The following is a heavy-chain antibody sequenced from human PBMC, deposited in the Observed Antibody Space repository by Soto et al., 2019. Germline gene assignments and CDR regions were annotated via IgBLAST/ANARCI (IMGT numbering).Heavy chain of an antibody. CDR1: GYSFTTYW. D-gene: IGHD2-2*01. Sequence: GESLKLSCKGSGYSFTTYWIVWVRQMPGKGLEWMGIIYPGDSDTRYSPSFQGQVTISADKSISTAYLQWSSLKASDSAMYYWARRVRYCSSTSCSSMDVWGQGTTGTVS. J-gene: IGHJ6*02. V-gene: IGHV5-51*01. CDR3: ARRVRYCSSTSCSSMDV. CDR2: IYPGDSDT.